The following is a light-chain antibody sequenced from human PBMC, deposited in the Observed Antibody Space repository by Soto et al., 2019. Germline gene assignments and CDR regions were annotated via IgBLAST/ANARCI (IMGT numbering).Light chain of an antibody. Sequence: LTQPPSASGTPGQRVTISCSGSNSNIGSDTVNWYQLLPGTAPKLLIYTNNQRPSGVPERFSGSKSGTSASLAISGLQSEDEADYYCAAWDDSLKGYVFGTGTKLTVL. J-gene: IGLJ1*01. CDR1: NSNIGSDT. V-gene: IGLV1-44*01. CDR3: AAWDDSLKGYV. CDR2: TNN.